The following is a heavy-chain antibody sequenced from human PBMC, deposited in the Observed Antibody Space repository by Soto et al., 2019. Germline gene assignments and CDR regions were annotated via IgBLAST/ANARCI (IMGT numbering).Heavy chain of an antibody. Sequence: PGGSLRLSCAASGFTFSDYYMSWIRQAPGKGLEWVSYISDIDNTMYYADSVKGRFSISRDNAKKAVYLQMNSLRAEDTAVYYCAREGRIAARPGYYYYGMDVWGQGTTVTVSS. CDR3: AREGRIAARPGYYYYGMDV. CDR2: ISDIDNTM. V-gene: IGHV3-11*04. J-gene: IGHJ6*02. D-gene: IGHD6-6*01. CDR1: GFTFSDYY.